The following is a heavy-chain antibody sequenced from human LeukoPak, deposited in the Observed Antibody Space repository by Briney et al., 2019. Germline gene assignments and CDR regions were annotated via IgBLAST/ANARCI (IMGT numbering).Heavy chain of an antibody. CDR3: ARDGSKWNFDY. J-gene: IGHJ4*02. CDR2: IIPSGDTT. Sequence: GASVKVSCKASRNSFTSDYMHWVRQAPGQGLEWMGRIIPSGDTTHYAQKLQGRVSITRDTSTSTVYMVLGSLTSEDTAVYYCARDGSKWNFDYWGQGTLVTVSS. D-gene: IGHD6-13*01. CDR1: RNSFTSDY. V-gene: IGHV1-46*04.